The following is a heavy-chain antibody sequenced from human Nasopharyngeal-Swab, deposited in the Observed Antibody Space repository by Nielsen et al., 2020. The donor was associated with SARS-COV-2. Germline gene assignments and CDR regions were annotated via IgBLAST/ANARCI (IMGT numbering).Heavy chain of an antibody. CDR2: INHSGST. J-gene: IGHJ4*02. CDR1: GGSFSGYY. D-gene: IGHD3-22*01. Sequence: SETLSLTCAVSGGSFSGYYWSWIRQPPGKGLEWIGEINHSGSTNYNPSLTSRVTISVDTSKNQFSLKLSSVTAADTAVYYCAGGRDDSSGYYRLFDYWGQGTLVTVSS. CDR3: AGGRDDSSGYYRLFDY. V-gene: IGHV4-34*01.